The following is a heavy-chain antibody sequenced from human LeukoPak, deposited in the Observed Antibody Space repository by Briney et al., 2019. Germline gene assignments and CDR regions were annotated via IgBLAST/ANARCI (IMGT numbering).Heavy chain of an antibody. D-gene: IGHD1-26*01. Sequence: PGGSLRLSCAASGFRLSSDYMSWVRQAPGKGLEWVSFVYNGDTYYADSAKGRFTISSENSKNTLYLQMDNLRAEDTAVYYCSTAPAWDLLYYNWGQGPLVTVSS. V-gene: IGHV3-53*01. CDR2: VYNGDT. J-gene: IGHJ4*02. CDR1: GFRLSSDY. CDR3: STAPAWDLLYYN.